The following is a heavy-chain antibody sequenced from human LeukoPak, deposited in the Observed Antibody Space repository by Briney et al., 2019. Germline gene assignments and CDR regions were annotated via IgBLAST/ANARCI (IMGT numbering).Heavy chain of an antibody. CDR1: GFTFSNYA. CDR3: AKDRTGYSYGYFLSP. CDR2: ISDSVSGGST. J-gene: IGHJ5*02. Sequence: GGSLRLSCAASGFTFSNYAMTWVRQAPGKGLEWVSTISDSVSGGSTYYADSVKGRFTISRDNSKNTLYLQMNSLRAEDTAVYYCAKDRTGYSYGYFLSPWGQGTLVTVSS. D-gene: IGHD5-18*01. V-gene: IGHV3-23*01.